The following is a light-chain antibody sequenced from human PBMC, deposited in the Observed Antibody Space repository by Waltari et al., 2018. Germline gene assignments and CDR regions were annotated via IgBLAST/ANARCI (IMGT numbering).Light chain of an antibody. CDR2: DVS. V-gene: IGLV2-14*03. CDR3: SSYTSSSTNVV. Sequence: QSALTQPASVSGSPGPSITIPCTGTSSDVGGYNYVSWYQPHPGKAPKLMIYDVSNRPSGVSNRFSGSKSGNTACLTISGLQAEDEADYYCSSYTSSSTNVVFGGGTKLTVL. J-gene: IGLJ2*01. CDR1: SSDVGGYNY.